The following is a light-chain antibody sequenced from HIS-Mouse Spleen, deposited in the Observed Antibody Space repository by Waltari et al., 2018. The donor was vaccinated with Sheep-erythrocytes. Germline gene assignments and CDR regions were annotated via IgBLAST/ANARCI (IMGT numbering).Light chain of an antibody. V-gene: IGLV2-8*01. J-gene: IGLJ3*02. CDR2: EVS. CDR1: SSDVAGYNY. Sequence: QSALTQPPSASGSPGQPVTIPCTGTSSDVAGYNYVSWYQQHPGKAPKLMIYEVSTRPSGVPDRFSGSKSGNTASLTVSGLQAEDEADYYCSSYAGSNNWVFGGGTKLTVL. CDR3: SSYAGSNNWV.